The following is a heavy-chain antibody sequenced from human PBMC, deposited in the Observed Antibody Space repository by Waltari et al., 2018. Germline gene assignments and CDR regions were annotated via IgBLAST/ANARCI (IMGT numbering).Heavy chain of an antibody. V-gene: IGHV5-51*01. J-gene: IGHJ4*02. D-gene: IGHD6-19*01. Sequence: EVQLVQSGAEVKTPGESLKISCTGSGYSLTSYWIGWVRQMPGKGLELRGIIDPGDSDTRYSPSFQGPVTISADKAISTAYLQWSTLKASDTAMYYCARLGRTVAPAACWGQGTLVTVSS. CDR2: IDPGDSDT. CDR3: ARLGRTVAPAAC. CDR1: GYSLTSYW.